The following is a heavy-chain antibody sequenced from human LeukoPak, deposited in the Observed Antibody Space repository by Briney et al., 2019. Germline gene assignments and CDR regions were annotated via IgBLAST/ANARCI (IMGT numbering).Heavy chain of an antibody. CDR3: AKGSGVHY. CDR2: IRIDSGNT. V-gene: IGHV3-48*01. D-gene: IGHD3-10*01. Sequence: GGSLRHSCAPSGFTLSDYSMNWVRQAPGKGVEWISYIRIDSGNTNYAESVKGRFTISGDKAKNSLYLQMNSLRAEDTAVYYCAKGSGVHYWGQGTLVIVSS. CDR1: GFTLSDYS. J-gene: IGHJ4*02.